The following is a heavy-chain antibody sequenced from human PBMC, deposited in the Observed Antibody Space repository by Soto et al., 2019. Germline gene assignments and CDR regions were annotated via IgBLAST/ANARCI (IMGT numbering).Heavy chain of an antibody. J-gene: IGHJ2*01. Sequence: QVQLVQSGAEVKKPGASVKVSCKASGYTFTSYGISWVRQAPGHVLEWMGWISAYNGNTNYAQKLQGRGTMTTDTSTSTAYMELRSLRSDDTAVYVCARAVDRDLHWYFDLWGRGTLVTVSS. CDR2: ISAYNGNT. V-gene: IGHV1-18*01. D-gene: IGHD2-2*01. CDR3: ARAVDRDLHWYFDL. CDR1: GYTFTSYG.